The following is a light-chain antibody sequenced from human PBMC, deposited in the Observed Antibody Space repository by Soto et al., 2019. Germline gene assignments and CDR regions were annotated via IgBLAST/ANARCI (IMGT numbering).Light chain of an antibody. J-gene: IGLJ3*02. CDR3: NSYAGSSTWV. CDR2: EVT. Sequence: QSALTQPASVSGSPGQSITISCTGTGSDVGGYNYVSWYQQHPGKAPKLLIYEVTNRPSGISSRFSGSKSVNTASLTISGLQAEDEAHYYCNSYAGSSTWVFGGGTKLTVL. CDR1: GSDVGGYNY. V-gene: IGLV2-14*01.